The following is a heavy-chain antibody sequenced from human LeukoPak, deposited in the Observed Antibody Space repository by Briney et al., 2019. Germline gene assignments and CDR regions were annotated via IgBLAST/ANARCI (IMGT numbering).Heavy chain of an antibody. V-gene: IGHV4-59*08. Sequence: SETLSLTCTVSGGSISSYYWSWIRQPPGKGLEWIGYIYYSGSTNYNPSLKSRVTISVDTSKNQFSLKLSSVTAADTAVYCCASYYYDSSGYRSDYWGQGTLVTVSS. CDR3: ASYYYDSSGYRSDY. J-gene: IGHJ4*02. CDR2: IYYSGST. CDR1: GGSISSYY. D-gene: IGHD3-22*01.